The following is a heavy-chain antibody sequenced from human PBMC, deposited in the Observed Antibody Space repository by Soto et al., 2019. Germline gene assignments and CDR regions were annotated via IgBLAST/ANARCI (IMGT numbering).Heavy chain of an antibody. CDR3: ASGYCRGGSCYSINYYGMDV. J-gene: IGHJ6*02. Sequence: GESLKISCEGSGYTFSNYWISWVRQMPGKGLEWMGRIDPSDSYTNYSPSFQGHVTISADKSISTAYLQWSSLKASHTAMYYCASGYCRGGSCYSINYYGMDVWAQGTRVPVSS. CDR2: IDPSDSYT. CDR1: GYTFSNYW. V-gene: IGHV5-10-1*01. D-gene: IGHD2-15*01.